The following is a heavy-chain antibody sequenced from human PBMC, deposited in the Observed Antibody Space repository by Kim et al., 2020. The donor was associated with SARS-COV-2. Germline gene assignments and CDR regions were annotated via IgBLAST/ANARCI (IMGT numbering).Heavy chain of an antibody. CDR3: AREGS. CDR2: IYSGGST. J-gene: IGHJ4*02. Sequence: IYSGGSTYYADSVKGRFTISRDNSKNTLYLQMNSRRAQDTAVYYCAREGSWGQGTLVTVSS. V-gene: IGHV3-66*01.